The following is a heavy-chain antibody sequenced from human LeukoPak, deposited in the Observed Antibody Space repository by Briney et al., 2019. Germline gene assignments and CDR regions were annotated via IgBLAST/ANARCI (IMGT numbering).Heavy chain of an antibody. CDR1: GGSIRSDY. J-gene: IGHJ4*02. Sequence: TLSLTCTVSGGSIRSDYWSWIRQHPGKGLEWIGYIYYSGSTYYNPSPKSRVTISVDTSKNQFSLKLSSVTAADTAVYYCARVGLDVWGNYFDYWGQGTLVTVSS. V-gene: IGHV4-31*03. CDR2: IYYSGST. D-gene: IGHD3-16*01. CDR3: ARVGLDVWGNYFDY.